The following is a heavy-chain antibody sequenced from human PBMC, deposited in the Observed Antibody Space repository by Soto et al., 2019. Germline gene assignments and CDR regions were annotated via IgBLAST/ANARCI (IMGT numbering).Heavy chain of an antibody. D-gene: IGHD6-13*01. Sequence: ASVKVSCKASGYTFTSYAMHWVRQAPGQRLEWMGWINAGNGNTKYSQKFQGRVTITRDTSASTAYMELSSLRSEDTAVYYCARGVLGSWPYYFDYWGQGTLVTVSS. CDR3: ARGVLGSWPYYFDY. V-gene: IGHV1-3*01. CDR1: GYTFTSYA. CDR2: INAGNGNT. J-gene: IGHJ4*02.